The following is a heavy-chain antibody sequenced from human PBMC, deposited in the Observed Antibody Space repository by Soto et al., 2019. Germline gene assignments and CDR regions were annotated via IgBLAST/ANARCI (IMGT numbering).Heavy chain of an antibody. CDR2: INSDGSST. J-gene: IGHJ6*02. CDR3: ARAGIPWPNYYGMDV. D-gene: IGHD6-13*01. V-gene: IGHV3-74*01. Sequence: GGSLRLSCAASGFTFSSYWMHWVRQAPGKGLVWVSRINSDGSSTSYADSVKGRFTISRDNAKNTLYLQMNSLRAEDTAVYYCARAGIPWPNYYGMDVWGQGTTVTVSS. CDR1: GFTFSSYW.